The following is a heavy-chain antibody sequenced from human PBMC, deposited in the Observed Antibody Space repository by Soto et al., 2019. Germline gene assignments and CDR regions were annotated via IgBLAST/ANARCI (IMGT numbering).Heavy chain of an antibody. CDR2: VDTGNGST. V-gene: IGHV1-3*04. J-gene: IGHJ4*02. Sequence: ASVKVSCKASGYTFTSYAIHWVRQAPGQSLEWMGWVDTGNGSTSYAQKFQGRVTMTRDTSTSTVYMELSSLRSEDTAVYYCARDHRPTMVRGVITYYFDYWGQGTLVTVSS. CDR3: ARDHRPTMVRGVITYYFDY. CDR1: GYTFTSYA. D-gene: IGHD3-10*01.